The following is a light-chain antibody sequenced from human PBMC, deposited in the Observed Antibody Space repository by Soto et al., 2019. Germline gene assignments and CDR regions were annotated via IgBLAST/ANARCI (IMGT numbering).Light chain of an antibody. CDR1: QSIFNY. J-gene: IGKJ1*01. V-gene: IGKV1-39*01. Sequence: DIQVTQSPSSLSASVGDRVTITCRASQSIFNYLNWYQQKPGKAPKLLISAASSLQSGVPSRFSGGGAGTDFTLTISSLQPEDFATYYCQQSYSSPWTFGLGTKVEIK. CDR3: QQSYSSPWT. CDR2: AAS.